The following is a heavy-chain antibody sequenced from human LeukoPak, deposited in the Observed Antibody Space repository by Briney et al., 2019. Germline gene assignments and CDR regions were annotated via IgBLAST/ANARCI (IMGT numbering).Heavy chain of an antibody. V-gene: IGHV4-59*01. CDR1: GGSISSYY. D-gene: IGHD6-19*01. Sequence: PSETLSLTCTVSGGSISSYYWSWLRQPPGKGLEWIGYIYYSGSTNYNPSLKSRVTISVDTSKNQFSLKLSSVTAADTAVYYCARASGSRRYFDYWGQGTLVTVSS. CDR2: IYYSGST. CDR3: ARASGSRRYFDY. J-gene: IGHJ4*02.